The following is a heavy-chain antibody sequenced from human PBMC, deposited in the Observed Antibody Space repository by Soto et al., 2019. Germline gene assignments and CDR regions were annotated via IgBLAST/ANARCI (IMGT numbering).Heavy chain of an antibody. J-gene: IGHJ6*03. V-gene: IGHV4-34*01. CDR3: ARRSCSSTRCSNYMAV. Sequence: SETLSLTCAVYGGSFSGYYWSWIRQPPGKGLEWIGEINHSGSTNYNPSLKSRVTISVDTSKNQFSLKLSSVTAADTAVYYCARRSCSSTRCSNYMAVWGKGTTVTVSS. CDR1: GGSFSGYY. CDR2: INHSGST. D-gene: IGHD2-2*01.